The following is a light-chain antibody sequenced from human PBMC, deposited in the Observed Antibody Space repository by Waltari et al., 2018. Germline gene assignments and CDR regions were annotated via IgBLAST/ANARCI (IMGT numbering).Light chain of an antibody. CDR3: QSYDSSLHVV. J-gene: IGLJ2*01. CDR1: SGSIASHY. CDR2: EDN. Sequence: NSVLTQPHSVSESPGKTVTISCSRSSGSIASHYVQWYQQRPGSAPITVIYEDNRRPSGVPNRFSGSIDSSSNSASLTISGLKTEDEADYYCQSYDSSLHVVFGGGTKVTVL. V-gene: IGLV6-57*03.